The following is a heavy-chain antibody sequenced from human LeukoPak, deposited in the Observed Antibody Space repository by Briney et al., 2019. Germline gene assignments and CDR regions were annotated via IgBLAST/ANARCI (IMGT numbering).Heavy chain of an antibody. J-gene: IGHJ4*02. CDR2: ISAYNGNT. D-gene: IGHD3-10*01. CDR3: ARSAVTMVRGVMVYDY. V-gene: IGHV1-18*01. Sequence: ASVKVSCKASVYTFTSYGISWVRQAPGQGLEWMGWISAYNGNTNYAQKLQGRVTMTTDTSTSTAYMELRSLRSDDTAVYYCARSAVTMVRGVMVYDYWGQGTLVTVSS. CDR1: VYTFTSYG.